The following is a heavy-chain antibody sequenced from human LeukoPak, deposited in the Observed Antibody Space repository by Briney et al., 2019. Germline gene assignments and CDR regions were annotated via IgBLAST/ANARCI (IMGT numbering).Heavy chain of an antibody. D-gene: IGHD2-2*01. CDR3: GRDGGVVVGFEP. J-gene: IGHJ5*02. V-gene: IGHV3-33*01. CDR1: GFTFSSYG. Sequence: GRSLRLSCAASGFTFSSYGMHWVRQAPRMGLEWVAVIWYDGSNKYYADSVKGRFTISRDNSKNTLYLQMTSLRAENTAVYYSGRDGGVVVGFEPWGQGTLVNGFS. CDR2: IWYDGSNK.